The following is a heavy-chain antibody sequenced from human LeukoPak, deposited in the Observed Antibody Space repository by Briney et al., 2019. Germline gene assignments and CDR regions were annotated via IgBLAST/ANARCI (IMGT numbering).Heavy chain of an antibody. J-gene: IGHJ6*03. CDR3: ARVILKDYYYMDV. V-gene: IGHV4-59*11. CDR2: IYYSGST. Sequence: PSETLSLTCTVSGGSISSHYWSWIRQPPGKGLEWIGYIYYSGSTNYNPSLKSRVTISVDTSKNQFSLKLSSVTAADTAVYYCARVILKDYYYMDVWGKGTTVTVSS. CDR1: GGSISSHY.